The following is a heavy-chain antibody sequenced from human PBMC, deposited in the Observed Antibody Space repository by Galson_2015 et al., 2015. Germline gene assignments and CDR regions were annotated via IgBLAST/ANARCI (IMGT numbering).Heavy chain of an antibody. V-gene: IGHV1-18*01. Sequence: SVKVSCKASGYTFTSYGISWVRQAPGQGLEWMGWISAYNGNTNYAQKLQGRVTMTTDTSTSTAYMELRSLRSDDTAVYYCAREGEFGMQWLVFDYWGQGTLVTVSS. CDR1: GYTFTSYG. J-gene: IGHJ4*02. CDR2: ISAYNGNT. CDR3: AREGEFGMQWLVFDY. D-gene: IGHD6-19*01.